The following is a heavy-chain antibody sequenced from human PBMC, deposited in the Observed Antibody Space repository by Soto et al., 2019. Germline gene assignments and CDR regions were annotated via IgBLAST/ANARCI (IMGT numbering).Heavy chain of an antibody. CDR3: AGGMYFGGSCYLDV. Sequence: QVQLVQSGAEVKKPGSSVKVSCKASGGTFSTYTLYWVRQAPGQGLKWMGGISPGIDIRDYAQKVQGRVTITADESTSTVYMQLSTLISEDAALYYYAGGMYFGGSCYLDVWGQGTLVTVSS. V-gene: IGHV1-69*12. CDR2: ISPGIDIR. J-gene: IGHJ4*02. CDR1: GGTFSTYT. D-gene: IGHD2-15*01.